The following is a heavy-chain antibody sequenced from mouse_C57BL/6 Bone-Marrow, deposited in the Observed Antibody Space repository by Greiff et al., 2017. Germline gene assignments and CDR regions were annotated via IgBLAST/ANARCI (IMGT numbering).Heavy chain of an antibody. CDR1: GYTFTDYY. D-gene: IGHD4-1*01. V-gene: IGHV1-26*01. J-gene: IGHJ3*01. CDR3: ARERNWDGFAY. CDR2: INPNNGGT. Sequence: EVQLQQSGPELVKPGASVKISCKASGYTFTDYYMNWVKKSHGKSLEWIGDINPNNGGTSYNQKFKGKATLTVDKSSSTAYMELRSLTSEDSAVYYCARERNWDGFAYWGQGTLVTVSA.